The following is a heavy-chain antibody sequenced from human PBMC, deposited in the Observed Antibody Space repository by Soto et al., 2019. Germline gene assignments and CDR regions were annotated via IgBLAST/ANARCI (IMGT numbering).Heavy chain of an antibody. J-gene: IGHJ4*02. CDR2: TRHDGTNK. Sequence: GGSLRLSCATSGFTFSNYGMHWVRQAPGKGLEWVAVTRHDGTNKYYADSVKGRFTISRDNSKNTVHLQMNILRGEDTAVYYCARDLSGPLDYWGQGTMVTVSS. V-gene: IGHV3-33*01. CDR3: ARDLSGPLDY. CDR1: GFTFSNYG.